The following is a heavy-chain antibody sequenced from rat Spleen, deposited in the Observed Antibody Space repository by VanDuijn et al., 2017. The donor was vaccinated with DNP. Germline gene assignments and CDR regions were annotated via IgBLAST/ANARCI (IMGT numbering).Heavy chain of an antibody. CDR3: GRLPYSSAFGYYIVDA. J-gene: IGHJ4*01. D-gene: IGHD4-3*01. V-gene: IGHV3-3*01. CDR1: GYSITSSSR. CDR2: INSAGST. Sequence: EVQLQESGPGLVKPSQSLSLTCSVTGYSITSSSRWNWIRKFPGNKLEWMGYINSAGSTDYNPSLKGRGSITRDTSKNQFFLQMDSLRSEDTATYYCGRLPYSSAFGYYIVDAWGQGISVTVSS.